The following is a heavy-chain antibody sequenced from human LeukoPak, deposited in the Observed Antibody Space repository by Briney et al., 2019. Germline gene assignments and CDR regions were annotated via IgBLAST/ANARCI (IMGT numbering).Heavy chain of an antibody. CDR2: ISAYNGNT. J-gene: IGHJ4*02. CDR3: ARLLVPWYCSGGSLAHLPDDY. V-gene: IGHV1-18*01. D-gene: IGHD2-15*01. CDR1: GYTFTSYG. Sequence: GASVKVSCKASGYTFTSYGISWVRRAPGQGLEWMGWISAYNGNTNYAQKLQGRVTMTTDASTSTAYMELRSLRSDDTAVYYCARLLVPWYCSGGSLAHLPDDYWGQGTLVTVSS.